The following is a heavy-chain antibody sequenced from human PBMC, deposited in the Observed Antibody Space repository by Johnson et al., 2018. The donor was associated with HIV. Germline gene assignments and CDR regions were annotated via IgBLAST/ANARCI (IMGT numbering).Heavy chain of an antibody. V-gene: IGHV3-33*03. Sequence: VQLVESGGGVVQPGGSLRLSCAASGFTFSSYGMHWVRQAPGRGLEWVAVIWFDGSNKYYADSVKGRFTISRDNAKESLYLQMNSLRAEDTAVYYCAKDRRELPSPFDIWGQGTMVTVSS. J-gene: IGHJ3*02. CDR3: AKDRRELPSPFDI. CDR2: IWFDGSNK. D-gene: IGHD1-7*01. CDR1: GFTFSSYG.